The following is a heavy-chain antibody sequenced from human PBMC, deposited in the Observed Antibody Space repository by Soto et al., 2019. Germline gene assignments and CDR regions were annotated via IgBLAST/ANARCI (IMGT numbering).Heavy chain of an antibody. CDR3: ARGLGSSWFFL. CDR2: ISGSGSPI. V-gene: IGHV3-48*01. D-gene: IGHD6-13*01. Sequence: EVQLVESGGGLVQPGGSLRLSCAASGFTFSDCNMNWVRQAPGKGLEWLSYISGSGSPIFYADSVKDRFTISRDNARNSLFLQMNSLRAEDTAVYYCARGLGSSWFFLWGQGTLVTVSS. CDR1: GFTFSDCN. J-gene: IGHJ5*02.